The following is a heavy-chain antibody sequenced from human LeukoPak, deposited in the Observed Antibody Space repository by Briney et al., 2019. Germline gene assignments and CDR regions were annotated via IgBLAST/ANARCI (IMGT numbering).Heavy chain of an antibody. CDR3: ARDWARRYFDY. Sequence: GGSLRLSCAASGFTFSSYALHWVRQAPGKGLEWVAVISYDGSNKYYADSVKGRFTISRDNSKNTLYLQMNSLRAEDTAVYYCARDWARRYFDYWGQGTLVTVSS. CDR2: ISYDGSNK. D-gene: IGHD3-16*01. CDR1: GFTFSSYA. V-gene: IGHV3-30*04. J-gene: IGHJ4*02.